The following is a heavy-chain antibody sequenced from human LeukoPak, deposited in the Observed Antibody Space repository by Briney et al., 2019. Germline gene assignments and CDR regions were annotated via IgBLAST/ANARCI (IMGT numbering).Heavy chain of an antibody. Sequence: GESLKISCKGSGDSLTNYWIIRVRQMPGKGLEWMGIIYPGDSDTRYSPSFQGQVTISADKSISTAYLQWSSLKASDTAMFYCARIPGTVSPYYFDYWGQGTLVTVSS. D-gene: IGHD4-11*01. J-gene: IGHJ4*02. V-gene: IGHV5-51*01. CDR3: ARIPGTVSPYYFDY. CDR2: IYPGDSDT. CDR1: GDSLTNYW.